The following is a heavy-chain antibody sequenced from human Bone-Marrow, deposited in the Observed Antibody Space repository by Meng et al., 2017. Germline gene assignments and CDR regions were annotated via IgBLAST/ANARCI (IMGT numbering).Heavy chain of an antibody. Sequence: GESLMISCAASGFIFSSYGMHWVRQAPGKGLEWVAVIWYDGSNKYYADSVKGRFTISRDNSKNTLYLQMNSLRAEDTAVYYCARDTQSRVVVTAIPFDYWGQGTLVTVSS. D-gene: IGHD2-21*02. CDR3: ARDTQSRVVVTAIPFDY. CDR1: GFIFSSYG. J-gene: IGHJ4*02. V-gene: IGHV3-33*01. CDR2: IWYDGSNK.